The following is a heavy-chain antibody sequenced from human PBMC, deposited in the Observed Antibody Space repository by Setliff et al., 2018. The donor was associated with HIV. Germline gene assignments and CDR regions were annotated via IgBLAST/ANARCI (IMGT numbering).Heavy chain of an antibody. D-gene: IGHD5-12*01. V-gene: IGHV4-39*01. Sequence: SETLSLTCTVSGGSITSSTYYWGWIRQPPGKGLEWIGTVHYTGNTYHNPSLKSRVTISVEVSKNQISLKLTAVTAADSAVYFCATTVDIVTTDDFWGQGILVTVSS. CDR3: ATTVDIVTTDDF. J-gene: IGHJ4*02. CDR1: GGSITSSTYY. CDR2: VHYTGNT.